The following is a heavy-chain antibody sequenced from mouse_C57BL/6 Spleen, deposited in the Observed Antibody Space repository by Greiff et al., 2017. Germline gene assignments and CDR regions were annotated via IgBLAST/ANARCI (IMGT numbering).Heavy chain of an antibody. CDR1: GYTFTDYN. V-gene: IGHV1-18*01. Sequence: VQLQQSGPELVKPGASVKIPCKASGYTFTDYNMDWVKQSHGRSLEWIGDINPNNGGTIYNQKFKGKATLTVDKSSSTASMELRSLTSEDTAVYYCAREGYDGYPCADWGQGSLVTVTA. CDR3: AREGYDGYPCAD. D-gene: IGHD2-3*01. CDR2: INPNNGGT. J-gene: IGHJ3*01.